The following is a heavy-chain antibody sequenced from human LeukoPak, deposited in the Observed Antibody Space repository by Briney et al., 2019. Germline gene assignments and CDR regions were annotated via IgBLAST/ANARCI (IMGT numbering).Heavy chain of an antibody. J-gene: IGHJ4*02. D-gene: IGHD4-17*01. CDR3: ARDRLHYGEYEKTFDY. Sequence: GGSLRLSCAASGFTVSSYYMSWVRQAPGKGLEWVSVIYSGGSTYYADSVEGRFTVSRDNSKNTLYLQMNSLRAEDTAVYYCARDRLHYGEYEKTFDYWGQGTLVSVSS. V-gene: IGHV3-53*01. CDR2: IYSGGST. CDR1: GFTVSSYY.